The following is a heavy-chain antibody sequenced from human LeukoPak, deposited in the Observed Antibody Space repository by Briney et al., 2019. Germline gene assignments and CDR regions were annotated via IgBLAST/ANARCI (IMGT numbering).Heavy chain of an antibody. V-gene: IGHV5-51*01. CDR3: ARHPYSSSWNYYYYMDV. Sequence: GESLKISCKGSGYSFTSYWIGWVRQMPGKGLEWMGIIYPGDSDTRYSPSFQGQVTISADKSISTAYLQWSSLKASDTAMYYCARHPYSSSWNYYYYMDVWGKGTTVTISS. CDR2: IYPGDSDT. CDR1: GYSFTSYW. D-gene: IGHD6-13*01. J-gene: IGHJ6*03.